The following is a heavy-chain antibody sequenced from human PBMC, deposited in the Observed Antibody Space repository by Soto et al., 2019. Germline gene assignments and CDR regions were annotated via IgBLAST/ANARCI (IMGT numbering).Heavy chain of an antibody. CDR3: VRARYCSGGSCYYGLDV. CDR1: GDSVSSNSAA. J-gene: IGHJ6*02. D-gene: IGHD2-15*01. V-gene: IGHV6-1*01. Sequence: SQTLSLTCAISGDSVSSNSAAWNWIRQSPPRGFEWLGRTYYRFKWFNEYAESVKSRITIKPETSKNHFSLQLNSVTPDDTAVYYCVRARYCSGGSCYYGLDVWGQGTTVTVSS. CDR2: TYYRFKWFN.